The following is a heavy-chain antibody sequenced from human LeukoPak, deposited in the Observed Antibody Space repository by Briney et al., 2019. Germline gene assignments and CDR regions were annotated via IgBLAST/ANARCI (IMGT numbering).Heavy chain of an antibody. CDR1: GFTFTNAW. J-gene: IGHJ3*02. CDR2: IKSIGDGGTT. V-gene: IGHV3-15*05. Sequence: RPGGSLRLSCAASGFTFTNAWMSWARQAPGKGLEWVGRIKSIGDGGTTEYAAPVQGRFTISRDDSRNTLYLQMNSLKTEDTAVYYCTTGRDRWQLLFDIWGQGTMVAVSS. CDR3: TTGRDRWQLLFDI. D-gene: IGHD4-23*01.